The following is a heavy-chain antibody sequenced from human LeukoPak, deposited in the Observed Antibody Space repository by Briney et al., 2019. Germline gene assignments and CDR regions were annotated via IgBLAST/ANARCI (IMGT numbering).Heavy chain of an antibody. V-gene: IGHV1-69*06. CDR2: IIPIFGTA. CDR3: AREFVVVPAAIYSHDAFDI. CDR1: GGTFSSYA. D-gene: IGHD2-2*01. J-gene: IGHJ3*02. Sequence: SVKVSCKASGGTFSSYAISWVRQAPGQGLEWMGGIIPIFGTANYAQKFQGRVTITADKSTSTAYMELSSLRSEDTAVYYRAREFVVVPAAIYSHDAFDIWGQGTMVTVSS.